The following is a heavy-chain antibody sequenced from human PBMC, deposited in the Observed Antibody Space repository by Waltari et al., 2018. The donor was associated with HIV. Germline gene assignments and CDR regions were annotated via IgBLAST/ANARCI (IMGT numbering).Heavy chain of an antibody. CDR2: IGGGVGST. V-gene: IGHV3-23*01. Sequence: EVQLLESGGGLVQPGGSLRLSCAASGFTFSSYAMSWVRQAPGKGREVVSAIGGGVGSTYYADSVKGRFTISRDNSKNALYLQMNSLRAEDTAVYYCAKEFADAFDIWGQGTMVTVSS. CDR3: AKEFADAFDI. CDR1: GFTFSSYA. J-gene: IGHJ3*02. D-gene: IGHD3-10*01.